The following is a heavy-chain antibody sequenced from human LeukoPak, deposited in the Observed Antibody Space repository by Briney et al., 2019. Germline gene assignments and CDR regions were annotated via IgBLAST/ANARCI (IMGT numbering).Heavy chain of an antibody. D-gene: IGHD6-19*01. J-gene: IGHJ4*02. V-gene: IGHV3-23*01. Sequence: GGSLRLSCAASGFTFSNFAMSWVRQAPGKGLEWVSVITGSGANTYYTPSMRGRFTISRDNSNNMLYLQVSSLRAGDTAIYYCAKDGKQWHDSWGQGILVTVSS. CDR3: AKDGKQWHDS. CDR2: ITGSGANT. CDR1: GFTFSNFA.